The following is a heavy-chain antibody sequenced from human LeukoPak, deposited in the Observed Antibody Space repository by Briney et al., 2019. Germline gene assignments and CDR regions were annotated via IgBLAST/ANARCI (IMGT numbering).Heavy chain of an antibody. J-gene: IGHJ5*02. Sequence: GGSLRLSCAASGFTFSSYAMSWVRQAPGKGLEWVSAISGSGGSTYYADSVKGRFTISRDNSKNTLYLQMNSLRAEDTAVYYCAKDRRTENYDILTGYYRTGFDPWGQGTLVTVSS. CDR1: GFTFSSYA. V-gene: IGHV3-23*01. D-gene: IGHD3-9*01. CDR3: AKDRRTENYDILTGYYRTGFDP. CDR2: ISGSGGST.